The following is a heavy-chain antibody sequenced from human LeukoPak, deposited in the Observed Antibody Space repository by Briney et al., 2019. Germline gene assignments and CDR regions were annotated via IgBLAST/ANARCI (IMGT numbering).Heavy chain of an antibody. CDR2: ISSSSSYI. CDR1: GFTFSSYS. V-gene: IGHV3-21*01. D-gene: IGHD2/OR15-2a*01. CDR3: ARAANSNAFDI. J-gene: IGHJ3*02. Sequence: GGSLRLSCAASGFTFSSYSMNWVRQAPGKGLLWVSSISSSSSYIYYADSVKGRFTISRDNAKNSLYLQMNSLRAEDTAVYYCARAANSNAFDIWGQGTMVTVSS.